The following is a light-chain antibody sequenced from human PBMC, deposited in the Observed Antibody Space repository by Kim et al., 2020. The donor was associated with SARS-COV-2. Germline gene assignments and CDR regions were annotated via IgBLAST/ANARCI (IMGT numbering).Light chain of an antibody. CDR2: YDS. J-gene: IGLJ1*01. CDR3: QVWDSSSDHPV. CDR1: NIGSKS. V-gene: IGLV3-21*04. Sequence: SYELTQPPSVSVAPGKTARITCGGNNIGSKSVHWYQQKPGQAPVLVIYYDSDRPSGIPERFSGSNSGNTATLTISRVEAGDEADYYCQVWDSSSDHPVFGRGTKVTVL.